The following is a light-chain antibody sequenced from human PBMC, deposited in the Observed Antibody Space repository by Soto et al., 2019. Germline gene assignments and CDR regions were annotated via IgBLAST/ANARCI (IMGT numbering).Light chain of an antibody. CDR3: QQYGSPPRT. J-gene: IGKJ1*01. V-gene: IGKV3-20*01. CDR2: AAS. CDR1: QSVSSNY. Sequence: EIVLTQSPGTLSLSPGERATLSCRASQSVSSNYLAWYQQKPGQAPRLLIYAASSRITGIPDRFSGSGSGTVFTLTISRLEAEDFAVYHCQQYGSPPRTFGQGTKVEIK.